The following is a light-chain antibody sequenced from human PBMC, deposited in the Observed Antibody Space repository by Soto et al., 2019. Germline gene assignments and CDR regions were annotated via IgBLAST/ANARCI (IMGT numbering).Light chain of an antibody. J-gene: IGLJ2*01. Sequence: QSVLTQPASVSGSPGQSITISCTGTSSDVGVYDYVSWYQQHPGKAPKLMIYEVTNRPSGVSNRFSGSKSGNTASLTISGLQAEDDADYYCSSYTTGSTLIFGGGTKVTVL. CDR2: EVT. CDR1: SSDVGVYDY. CDR3: SSYTTGSTLI. V-gene: IGLV2-14*01.